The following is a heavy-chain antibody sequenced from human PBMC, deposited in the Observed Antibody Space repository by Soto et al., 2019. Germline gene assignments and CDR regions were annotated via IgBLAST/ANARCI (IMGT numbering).Heavy chain of an antibody. V-gene: IGHV3-74*01. Sequence: EVQLVESGGGLVQPGGSLRLSCGVSGFTFGNYWTHWVRQAPGKGLVWVAGVDSDGSSISFADSVKGRFTISRDDATNKLYLQMNSLRAEDTAVYYCVVAVASTVFDFWGQGTLVTVSS. CDR3: VVAVASTVFDF. CDR2: VDSDGSSI. D-gene: IGHD6-19*01. CDR1: GFTFGNYW. J-gene: IGHJ4*02.